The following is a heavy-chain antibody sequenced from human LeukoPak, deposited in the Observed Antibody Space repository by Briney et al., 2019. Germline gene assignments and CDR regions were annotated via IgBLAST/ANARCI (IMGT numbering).Heavy chain of an antibody. V-gene: IGHV3-48*01. CDR1: GFTFSSYS. CDR2: ISSSSSTI. Sequence: GGSLRLSCAASGFTFSSYSMNWVRQAPGKGLEWVSYISSSSSTIYYADSVKGRFTISRDNAKNSLYLQMNSLRAEDTAVYYCARSGGSYYYYYYMDAWGKGTTVTISS. J-gene: IGHJ6*03. D-gene: IGHD1-26*01. CDR3: ARSGGSYYYYYYMDA.